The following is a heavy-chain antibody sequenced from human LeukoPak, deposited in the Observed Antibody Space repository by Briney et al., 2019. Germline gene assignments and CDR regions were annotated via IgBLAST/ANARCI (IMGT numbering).Heavy chain of an antibody. D-gene: IGHD3-22*01. V-gene: IGHV4-61*02. CDR3: ARGHSNYYDSSGYRAAFDY. Sequence: SETLSLTCTVSGGSISSGSYYWSWIRQPAGKGLEWIGRIYTSGSTNYNPSLKSRVTISVDTSKNQFSLKLSSVTAADTAVYYCARGHSNYYDSSGYRAAFDYWGQGTLVTVSS. CDR1: GGSISSGSYY. J-gene: IGHJ4*02. CDR2: IYTSGST.